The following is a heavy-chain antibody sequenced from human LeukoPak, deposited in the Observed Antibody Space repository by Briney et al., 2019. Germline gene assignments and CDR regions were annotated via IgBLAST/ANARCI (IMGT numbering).Heavy chain of an antibody. CDR1: GGSISSGDYY. CDR2: IYYSGST. D-gene: IGHD3-3*01. Sequence: PSETLSLTCTVSGGSISSGDYYWSWIRQPPGKGLEWIGYIYYSGSTYYNPSLKSRVTISIDTSKNYFSLKLTSVTAADTAVYYCARGGRTYYDFWSGYSHYFDYWGQGTLVTVSS. J-gene: IGHJ4*02. CDR3: ARGGRTYYDFWSGYSHYFDY. V-gene: IGHV4-30-4*01.